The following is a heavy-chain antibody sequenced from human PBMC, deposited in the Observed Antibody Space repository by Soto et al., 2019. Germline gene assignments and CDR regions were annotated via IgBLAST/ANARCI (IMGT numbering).Heavy chain of an antibody. Sequence: EVQLLESGGGLVQPGGSLRLSCAASGFTFSSYAMHWVRQAPGKGLEWVSAISGSGGSTYYADSVRGRFTISRDNAKNTLYMQMISLRAEDKAVYYCANEGWFSGYWGQGTLVTVSS. V-gene: IGHV3-23*01. J-gene: IGHJ4*02. CDR3: ANEGWFSGY. CDR2: ISGSGGST. CDR1: GFTFSSYA. D-gene: IGHD2-15*01.